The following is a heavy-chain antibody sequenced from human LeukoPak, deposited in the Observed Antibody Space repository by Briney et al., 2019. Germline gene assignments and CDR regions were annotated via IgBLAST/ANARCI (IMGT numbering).Heavy chain of an antibody. Sequence: ASVKVSCKASGYTFTSYGISWVRQAPGQGLEWMGWSSAYNGNTNYAQKLQGRVTMTTDTSTSTAYMELRSLRSDDTAVYYCARVFGVLLWFGELNQFDYWGQGTLVTVSS. J-gene: IGHJ4*02. CDR1: GYTFTSYG. CDR3: ARVFGVLLWFGELNQFDY. V-gene: IGHV1-18*01. D-gene: IGHD3-10*01. CDR2: SSAYNGNT.